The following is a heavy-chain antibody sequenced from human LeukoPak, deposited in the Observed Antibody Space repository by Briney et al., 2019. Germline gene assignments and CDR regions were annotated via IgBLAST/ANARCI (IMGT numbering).Heavy chain of an antibody. J-gene: IGHJ4*02. CDR2: INPNSGGT. CDR1: GYTFTGYY. V-gene: IGHV1-2*02. Sequence: ASVKVSCKASGYTFTGYYMHWVRQAPGQGLEWMGWINPNSGGTNCAQKFQGRVTMTRDTSISTAYMELSRLRSDDTAVYYCARDRPPLGIAAAGTGGYWGQGTLVTVSS. D-gene: IGHD6-13*01. CDR3: ARDRPPLGIAAAGTGGY.